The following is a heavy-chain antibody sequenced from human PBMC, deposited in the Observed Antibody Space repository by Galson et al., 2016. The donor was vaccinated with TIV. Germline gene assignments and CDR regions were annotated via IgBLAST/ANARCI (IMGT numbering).Heavy chain of an antibody. CDR2: IIPLFGEA. Sequence: SVKVSRKASGGTFSSFVVTWVRQAPGQGLEWMGGIIPLFGEAHYAQKFQGRVTISADESTSTVYMELRSLRSGDTAVYYCAKCRNTAMDTYYYYYGLDVWGQGTTVTVSS. D-gene: IGHD5-18*01. J-gene: IGHJ6*02. CDR1: GGTFSSFV. V-gene: IGHV1-69*13. CDR3: AKCRNTAMDTYYYYYGLDV.